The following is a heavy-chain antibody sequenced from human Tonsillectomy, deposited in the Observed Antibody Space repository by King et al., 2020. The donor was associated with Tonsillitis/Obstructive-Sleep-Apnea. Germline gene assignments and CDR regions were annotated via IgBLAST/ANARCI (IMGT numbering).Heavy chain of an antibody. J-gene: IGHJ3*01. Sequence: VQLQESCPGLVKPSETLSLTCTVSGGSVSSYYLSCVRQPPGKGLEWMGYTHYSGSTRYNTSLSRRITMSMDTSKNHFSLKLNSVTSADTAMYYCARHSSSSGGAFDVWGQGTVVTVSS. D-gene: IGHD6-6*01. V-gene: IGHV4-59*02. CDR3: ARHSSSSGGAFDV. CDR2: THYSGST. CDR1: GGSVSSYY.